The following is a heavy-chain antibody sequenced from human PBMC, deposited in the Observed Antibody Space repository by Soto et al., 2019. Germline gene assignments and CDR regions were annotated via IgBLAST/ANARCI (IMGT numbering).Heavy chain of an antibody. Sequence: SETLSLTCTVSGGSISSGDFFWHWIRQHPGKGLEWLGHIYYSGNTYYNPSLKGRVSMSVDTAENQFSLKLSSVAAADTAVYYCARADSSRAYFDYWGQGTLVTVSS. J-gene: IGHJ4*02. D-gene: IGHD6-13*01. CDR3: ARADSSRAYFDY. CDR1: GGSISSGDFF. V-gene: IGHV4-31*03. CDR2: IYYSGNT.